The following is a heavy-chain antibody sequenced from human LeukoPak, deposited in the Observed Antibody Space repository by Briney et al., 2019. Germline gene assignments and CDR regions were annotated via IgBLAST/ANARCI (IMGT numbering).Heavy chain of an antibody. CDR3: ARDFGFGETINWFDP. CDR1: GFTFSSYA. Sequence: PGGSLRLSCAASGFTFSSYAMHWVRQAPGKGLEWVAVISYDGSNKYYADSVKGRFTISRDNSKNTLYLQMNSLRAEDTAVYYCARDFGFGETINWFDPWGQGTLVTVSS. CDR2: ISYDGSNK. D-gene: IGHD3-10*01. V-gene: IGHV3-30-3*01. J-gene: IGHJ5*02.